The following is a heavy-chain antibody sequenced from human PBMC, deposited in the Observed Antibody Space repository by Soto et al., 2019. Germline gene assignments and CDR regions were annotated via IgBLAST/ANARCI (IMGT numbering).Heavy chain of an antibody. CDR1: GDAIYIGGYY. Sequence: LSLTCTVSGDAIYIGGYYWTWIRQHPGKGLEWIGYIYHTGKTYYNPPLKSRVMMSVDTSKKQFSLKLRSVTAADTAVYYCVRDGTKTLRDWFDPWGQGISVTVSS. V-gene: IGHV4-31*03. D-gene: IGHD1-1*01. CDR2: IYHTGKT. J-gene: IGHJ5*02. CDR3: VRDGTKTLRDWFDP.